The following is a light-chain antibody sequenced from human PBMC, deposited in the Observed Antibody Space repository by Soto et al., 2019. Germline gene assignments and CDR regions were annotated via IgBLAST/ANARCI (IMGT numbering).Light chain of an antibody. CDR2: GDS. CDR3: QSYDSSLSGWV. J-gene: IGLJ3*02. CDR1: SSNFGAGYN. V-gene: IGLV1-40*01. Sequence: QSVLTQAPSVSGAPGQRVTISCTGSSSNFGAGYNVHGYQQLPGTAPKLLIYGDSNRPSGVPDRFSGSKSGTSASLAITGLQAEDEADYYCQSYDSSLSGWVFGGGTQLTVL.